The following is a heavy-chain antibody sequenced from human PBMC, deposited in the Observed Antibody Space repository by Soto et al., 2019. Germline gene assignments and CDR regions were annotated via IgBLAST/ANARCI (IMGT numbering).Heavy chain of an antibody. V-gene: IGHV3-66*01. CDR2: IYSSGGT. CDR3: AGGPNRGY. D-gene: IGHD3-10*01. Sequence: VQLVESGGDLVQPGGSLRLSCAASGFTVSNNYMSWVRQAPGKGLEWVSLIYSSGGTYYADSVKGRFNISRDNSRNTLYLQMNGRRVEDTAVYYCAGGPNRGYWGQGTLVTVSP. CDR1: GFTVSNNY. J-gene: IGHJ4*02.